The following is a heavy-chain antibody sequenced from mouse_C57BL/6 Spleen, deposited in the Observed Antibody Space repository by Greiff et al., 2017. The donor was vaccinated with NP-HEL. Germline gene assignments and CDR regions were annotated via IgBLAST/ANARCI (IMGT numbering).Heavy chain of an antibody. D-gene: IGHD2-1*01. CDR3: ARGGGNSPMYY. CDR1: GYTFTDYY. Sequence: QVQLQQSGAELVRPGASVKLSCKASGYTFTDYYINWVKQRPGQGLEWIARIYPGSGNTYYNEKFKGKATLTAEKSSSTAYMQLSSLTSEDSAVYFCARGGGNSPMYYWGQGTSVTVSS. J-gene: IGHJ4*01. CDR2: IYPGSGNT. V-gene: IGHV1-76*01.